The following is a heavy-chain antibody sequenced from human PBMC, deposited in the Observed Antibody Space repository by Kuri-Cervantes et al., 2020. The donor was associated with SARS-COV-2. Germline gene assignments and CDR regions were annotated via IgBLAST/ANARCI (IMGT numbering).Heavy chain of an antibody. Sequence: SETLSLTCTVSGGSISSGGDYWRWIRQHPVRGREWNGNIYYSGSTYYNPSLKSRVTISVDTSKNQLTRTLSSVTAADTAVYYCARTATSIVLMVYVVDAFDIWGQGTMVTVSS. V-gene: IGHV4-31*03. CDR2: IYYSGST. CDR3: ARTATSIVLMVYVVDAFDI. D-gene: IGHD2-8*01. J-gene: IGHJ3*02. CDR1: GGSISSGGDY.